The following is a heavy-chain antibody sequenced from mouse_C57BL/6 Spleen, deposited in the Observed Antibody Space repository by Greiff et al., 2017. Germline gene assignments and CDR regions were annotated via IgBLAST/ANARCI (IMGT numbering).Heavy chain of an antibody. CDR1: GYTFTSYW. Sequence: QVQLQQPGAELVMPGASVKLSCKASGYTFTSYWMHWVKQRPGQGLEWIGEIDPSDSYTNYNQKFKGKSTLTVDKSSSTAYMQLSSLTSEDSAVYYCASGSSYEFAYWGQGTLVTVSA. J-gene: IGHJ3*01. CDR2: IDPSDSYT. D-gene: IGHD1-1*01. CDR3: ASGSSYEFAY. V-gene: IGHV1-69*01.